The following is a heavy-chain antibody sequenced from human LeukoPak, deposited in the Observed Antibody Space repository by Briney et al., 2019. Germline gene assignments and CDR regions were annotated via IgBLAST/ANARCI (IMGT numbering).Heavy chain of an antibody. CDR2: IYTSGST. CDR3: ARQPITMVRGVLGVDYFDY. Sequence: SETLSLTCTVSAGSISSGSYYWSWLRQPAGKGLEWIGRIYTSGSTNYNPSLKSRVTISVDTSKNQFSLKLSSVTAADTAVYYCARQPITMVRGVLGVDYFDYWGQGTLVTVSS. V-gene: IGHV4-61*02. CDR1: AGSISSGSYY. D-gene: IGHD3-10*01. J-gene: IGHJ4*02.